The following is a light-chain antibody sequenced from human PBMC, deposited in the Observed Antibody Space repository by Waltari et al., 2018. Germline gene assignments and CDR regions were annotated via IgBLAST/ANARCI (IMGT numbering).Light chain of an antibody. CDR3: QQYNNWPPGT. CDR1: PSIGTG. Sequence: TVVTQSPATLSVSPGERATLSCKTSPSIGTGLAWYQQKPGQAPRLLIYRASVRATGIPARFSGSGSETEFTLTISSLQSEDFAVYYCQQYNNWPPGTFGQGTKVEI. CDR2: RAS. J-gene: IGKJ1*01. V-gene: IGKV3-15*01.